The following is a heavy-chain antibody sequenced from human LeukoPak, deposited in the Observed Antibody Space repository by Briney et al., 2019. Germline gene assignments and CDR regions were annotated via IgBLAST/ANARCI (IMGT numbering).Heavy chain of an antibody. V-gene: IGHV1-2*02. CDR2: INPNSGGT. Sequence: ASVKVSCKASGGTFSSYAISWVRQAPGQGLEWMGWINPNSGGTNYAQKFQGRVTMTRDTSISTAYMELSRLRSDDTAVYYCARGVRYSRYSSSFDYWGQGTLVTVSS. CDR1: GGTFSSYA. CDR3: ARGVRYSRYSSSFDY. D-gene: IGHD6-6*01. J-gene: IGHJ4*02.